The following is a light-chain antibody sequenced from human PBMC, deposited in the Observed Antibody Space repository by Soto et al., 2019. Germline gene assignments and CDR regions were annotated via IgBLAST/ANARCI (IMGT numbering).Light chain of an antibody. CDR2: AIS. CDR3: QQYDSPPRT. J-gene: IGKJ1*01. Sequence: ENVLTQSPGTLSLSPGQRATLSCRASHTISSSYLAWYQQKPGQAPRLLIYAISDRATGVPDRFRGSGSGTDFTLTITRLEPEDFAVYFCQQYDSPPRTFGQGTKVEIK. V-gene: IGKV3-20*01. CDR1: HTISSSY.